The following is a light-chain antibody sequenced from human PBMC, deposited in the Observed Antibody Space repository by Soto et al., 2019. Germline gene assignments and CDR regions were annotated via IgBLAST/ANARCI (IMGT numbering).Light chain of an antibody. V-gene: IGKV1-9*01. J-gene: IGKJ3*01. CDR1: QDIKTY. CDR3: QQLNNYPPFT. CDR2: GAF. Sequence: IQLTQSPSSLSASIGDRGSITCRASQDIKTYVAWYQQKPGKAPKLLIYGAFTLQSGVPSRFNGSGSGTDFTLTISRLQPEDFATYYCQQLNNYPPFTFGPGTTVDLE.